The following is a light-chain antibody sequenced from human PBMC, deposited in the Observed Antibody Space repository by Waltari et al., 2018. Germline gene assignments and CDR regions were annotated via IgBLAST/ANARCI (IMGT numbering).Light chain of an antibody. V-gene: IGLV2-23*02. CDR2: EVN. J-gene: IGLJ1*01. Sequence: QSALTQPASVSASPGQSITVSCSGSISDIGPFKVVSWFQHYPGKPPRLILYEVNKKPSGIVDRVSATQSGNVASLTISRLQADDEADYYCCSFTSSSTYVFGSGTTVTVL. CDR1: ISDIGPFKV. CDR3: CSFTSSSTYV.